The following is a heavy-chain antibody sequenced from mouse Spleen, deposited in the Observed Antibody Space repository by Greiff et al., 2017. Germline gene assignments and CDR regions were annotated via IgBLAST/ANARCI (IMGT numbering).Heavy chain of an antibody. D-gene: IGHD2-13*01. J-gene: IGHJ2*01. V-gene: IGHV1-66*01. Sequence: QVQLQQSGPELVKPGASVKISCKASGYSFTSYYIHWVKQRPGQGLEWIGWIYPGSGNTKYNEKFKGKATLTADTSSSTAYMQLSSLTSEDSAVYYCAIWWLQEGFDYWGQGTTLTVSS. CDR1: GYSFTSYY. CDR3: AIWWLQEGFDY. CDR2: IYPGSGNT.